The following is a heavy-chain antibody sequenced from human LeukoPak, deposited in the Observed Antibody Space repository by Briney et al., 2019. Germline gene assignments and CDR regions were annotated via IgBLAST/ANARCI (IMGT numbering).Heavy chain of an antibody. CDR2: ISSSSSYT. CDR1: GFTFSDYY. V-gene: IGHV3-11*06. Sequence: GGSLRLSCAASGFTFSDYYMSWIRQAPGKGLEWVSYISSSSSYTNYADSVKGRFTISRGNAKNSLYLQMNSLRAEDTAVYYCARSDGGWYSTSFDYWGQGTLVTVSS. D-gene: IGHD6-19*01. CDR3: ARSDGGWYSTSFDY. J-gene: IGHJ4*02.